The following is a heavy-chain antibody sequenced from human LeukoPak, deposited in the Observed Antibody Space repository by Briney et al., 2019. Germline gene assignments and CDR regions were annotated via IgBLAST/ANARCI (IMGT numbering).Heavy chain of an antibody. J-gene: IGHJ4*02. CDR2: ISGSGGST. CDR1: GFTFSSYS. D-gene: IGHD6-19*01. Sequence: PGGSLRLSCAASGFTFSSYSMNWVRQAPGKGLEWVSAISGSGGSTYYADSVKGRFTISRDNSKNTLYLQMNSLRAEDTAVYYCAKDREYSSGWYNYWGQGTLVTVSS. V-gene: IGHV3-23*01. CDR3: AKDREYSSGWYNY.